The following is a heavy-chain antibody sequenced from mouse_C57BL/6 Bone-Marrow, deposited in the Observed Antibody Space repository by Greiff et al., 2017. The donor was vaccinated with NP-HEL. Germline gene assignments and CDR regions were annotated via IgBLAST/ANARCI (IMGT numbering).Heavy chain of an antibody. CDR2: IDPANGNT. CDR1: GFNIKNTY. V-gene: IGHV14-3*01. D-gene: IGHD1-1*01. J-gene: IGHJ1*03. Sequence: VQLQQSVAELVRPGASVKLSCTASGFNIKNTYMHWVKQRPEQGLEWIGRIDPANGNTKYAPKFQGKATLTADTSSNTAYLQLSSLTSEDTAIYYCARVPYYCGSGDWYFDVWGTGTTVTVSS. CDR3: ARVPYYCGSGDWYFDV.